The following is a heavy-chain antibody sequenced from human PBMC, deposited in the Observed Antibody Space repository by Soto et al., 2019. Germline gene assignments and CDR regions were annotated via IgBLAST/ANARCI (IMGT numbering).Heavy chain of an antibody. D-gene: IGHD2-15*01. CDR2: IYYSGST. J-gene: IGHJ3*02. CDR1: GGSISSYY. CDR3: AREGDCSGGSCYVAFDI. Sequence: PSETLSLTCTVSGGSISSYYWSWIRQPPGKGLEWIGYIYYSGSTNYNPSLKSRVTISVDTSKNQFSLKLSSVTAADTAVYYCAREGDCSGGSCYVAFDIWGQGTMVTVS. V-gene: IGHV4-59*01.